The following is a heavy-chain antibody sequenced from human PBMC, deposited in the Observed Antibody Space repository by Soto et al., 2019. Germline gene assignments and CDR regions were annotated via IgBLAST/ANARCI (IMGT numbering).Heavy chain of an antibody. V-gene: IGHV3-11*01. CDR2: VSSSGDTT. D-gene: IGHD2-2*01. CDR3: ARYCSSASCYAGSAEYFQN. CDR1: GFTFSDHY. J-gene: IGHJ1*01. Sequence: GGSLRLSCTASGFTFSDHYMSWIRQVPGKGLEWLSYVSSSGDTTYYADFVKGRFTVSRDNAKNSLYLQMNSLRAEDTAVYYCARYCSSASCYAGSAEYFQNWGQGTQVTVSS.